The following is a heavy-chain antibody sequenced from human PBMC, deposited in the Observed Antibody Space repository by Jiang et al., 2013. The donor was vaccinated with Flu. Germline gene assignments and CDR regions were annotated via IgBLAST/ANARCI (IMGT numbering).Heavy chain of an antibody. J-gene: IGHJ5*02. V-gene: IGHV2-70*11. D-gene: IGHD3-9*01. CDR2: IDWDDDK. Sequence: PTQTLTLTCTFSGFSLSTSGMCVSWIRQPPGKALEWLARIDWDDDKYYSTSLKTRLTISKDTSKNQVVLTMTNMDPVDTATYYCARIQGAYYDILTGYYNGGWFDPWGQGTLVTVSS. CDR1: GFSLSTSGMC. CDR3: ARIQGAYYDILTGYYNGGWFDP.